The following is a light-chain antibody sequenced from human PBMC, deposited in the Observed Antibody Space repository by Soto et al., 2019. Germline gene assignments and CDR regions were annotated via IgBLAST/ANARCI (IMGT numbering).Light chain of an antibody. CDR1: SSDVGGYNY. V-gene: IGLV2-8*01. CDR3: SSYAGSNIWV. Sequence: QSALTQPPSASGSPGQSVTISCTGTSSDVGGYNYVSWYQQHPGKAPKLTIYEVSKRPSGVPDRFAGSKSGNTASLTVSGLQAEDEADYYCSSYAGSNIWVFGGGTKLTVL. CDR2: EVS. J-gene: IGLJ3*02.